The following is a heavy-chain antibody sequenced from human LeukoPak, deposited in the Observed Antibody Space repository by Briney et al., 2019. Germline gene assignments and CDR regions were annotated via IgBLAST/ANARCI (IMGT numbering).Heavy chain of an antibody. J-gene: IGHJ4*03. D-gene: IGHD1-1*01. V-gene: IGHV4-34*01. CDR1: VPSFSAYY. Sequence: PTDTQSLTRAVYVPSFSAYYWRWIRQSPGKGLEWITEFTYGGDTNYNPSVNSRVSISVDTSKNQFSLKVTSLTAADTAVYYCARGPTISETGYFDYWGQGTLVTVSS. CDR2: FTYGGDT. CDR3: ARGPTISETGYFDY.